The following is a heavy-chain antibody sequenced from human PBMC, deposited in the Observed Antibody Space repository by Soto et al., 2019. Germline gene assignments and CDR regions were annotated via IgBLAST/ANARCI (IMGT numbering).Heavy chain of an antibody. D-gene: IGHD3-3*01. Sequence: SETLSLTCNVSGGSISSSNYYWARIRPSPGKGLEWIGSVYYNGFTYYNPSLKSRVTISVDTSKNQFSLKLTSVTAADTAVYYCARMGDFWSGPGELDPWGQGTLVTVSS. CDR1: GGSISSSNYY. CDR2: VYYNGFT. V-gene: IGHV4-39*01. CDR3: ARMGDFWSGPGELDP. J-gene: IGHJ5*02.